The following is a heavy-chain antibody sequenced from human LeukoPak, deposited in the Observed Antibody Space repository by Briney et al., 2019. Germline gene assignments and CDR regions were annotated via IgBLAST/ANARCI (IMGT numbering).Heavy chain of an antibody. Sequence: GGSLRLSCAASGFTFSSYAMSWVRQAPGKGLEWVSGISGSVGSTYYADSVKGRFTISRDNSKNTLYLQMNSLRAEDTAVYYCAKGTGTTKGFFYYAMDVWGQGTTVTVSS. J-gene: IGHJ6*02. CDR2: ISGSVGST. D-gene: IGHD1-1*01. CDR1: GFTFSSYA. V-gene: IGHV3-23*01. CDR3: AKGTGTTKGFFYYAMDV.